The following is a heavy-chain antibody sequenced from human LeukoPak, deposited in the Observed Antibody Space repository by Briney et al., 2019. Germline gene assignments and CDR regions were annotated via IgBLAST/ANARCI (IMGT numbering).Heavy chain of an antibody. Sequence: GGSLTLASAPSGFTFSSYAMHWVRQAAGKGREWVAVISNDGSNKYYAGSVKGRLTISRDNSKNTLYLQMNSLGAEDTAVYYCARALGSSGWYRTHYYYGMDVWGQGTTVTVCS. CDR1: GFTFSSYA. J-gene: IGHJ6*02. CDR3: ARALGSSGWYRTHYYYGMDV. CDR2: ISNDGSNK. D-gene: IGHD6-19*01. V-gene: IGHV3-30*01.